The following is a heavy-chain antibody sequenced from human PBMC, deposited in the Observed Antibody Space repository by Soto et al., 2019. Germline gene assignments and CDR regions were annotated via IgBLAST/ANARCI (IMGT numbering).Heavy chain of an antibody. Sequence: VSLRLSCVASSFSITDYSMNWVRQAPGKELEWISYIRGSAGLVFYRDSMKGRITISVDEADNSVFLQMTSLRDEDTAVYYCVRDHAWAFDLWGQGAMVTVSS. CDR3: VRDHAWAFDL. V-gene: IGHV3-48*02. CDR2: IRGSAGLV. CDR1: SFSITDYS. J-gene: IGHJ3*01.